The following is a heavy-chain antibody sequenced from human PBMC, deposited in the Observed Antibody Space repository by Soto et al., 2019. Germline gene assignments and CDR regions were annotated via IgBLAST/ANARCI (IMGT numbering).Heavy chain of an antibody. V-gene: IGHV3-30-3*01. CDR3: ARALGQLEPYYYYGMNV. J-gene: IGHJ6*02. CDR2: ISYDGSNK. Sequence: PXGSLLLSCAASGFTFSSYAMHWVRQAPGKGLEWVAVISYDGSNKYYADSVKGRFTISRDNSKNTLYLQMNSLRAEDTAVYYCARALGQLEPYYYYGMNVWGQGTTVTVSS. CDR1: GFTFSSYA. D-gene: IGHD6-6*01.